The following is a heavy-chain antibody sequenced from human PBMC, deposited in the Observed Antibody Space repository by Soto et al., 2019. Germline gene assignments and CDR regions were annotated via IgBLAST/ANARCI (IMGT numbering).Heavy chain of an antibody. CDR3: VRDRTAIVATSIDY. J-gene: IGHJ4*01. Sequence: VGSLRLSCAASGFTFRSYEMNWVRQAPGKGLEWVAYISYSGRPTEYADSVKGRFTISRDNARDSLYLQMNSLRVEDSAIYYCVRDRTAIVATSIDYWGHGTLVTV. V-gene: IGHV3-48*03. D-gene: IGHD5-12*01. CDR1: GFTFRSYE. CDR2: ISYSGRPT.